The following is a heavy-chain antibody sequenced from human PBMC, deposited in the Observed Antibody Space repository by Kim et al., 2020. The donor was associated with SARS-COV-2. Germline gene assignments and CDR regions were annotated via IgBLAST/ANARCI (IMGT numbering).Heavy chain of an antibody. CDR3: ARDKTIWFGGEDYYYGMDV. J-gene: IGHJ6*02. CDR1: GFTFSSYE. Sequence: GGSLRLSCAASGFTFSSYEMNWVRQAPGKGLEWVSYISSSGSTIYYADSVKGRFTISRDNAKNSLYLQMNSLRAEDTAVYYCARDKTIWFGGEDYYYGMDVWGQGTTVTVSS. V-gene: IGHV3-48*03. D-gene: IGHD3-10*01. CDR2: ISSSGSTI.